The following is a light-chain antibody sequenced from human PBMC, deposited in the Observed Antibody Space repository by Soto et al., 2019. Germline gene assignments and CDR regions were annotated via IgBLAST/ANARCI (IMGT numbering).Light chain of an antibody. J-gene: IGLJ2*01. Sequence: QSVLTQPPSVSGAPGQRVTISCTGSSSNIGAGYDVHWYQQVPGTAPKLLIYGNINRPSGVPDRFSGSKSGTSASLAITGLQAEDDAEYYCQSYDSSLVFGGGTKLTVL. CDR2: GNI. V-gene: IGLV1-40*01. CDR1: SSNIGAGYD. CDR3: QSYDSSLV.